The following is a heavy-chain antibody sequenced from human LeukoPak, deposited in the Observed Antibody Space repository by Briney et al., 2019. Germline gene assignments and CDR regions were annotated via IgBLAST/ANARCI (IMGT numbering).Heavy chain of an antibody. Sequence: VHPGVSVRLSWAASGFTFSNYAMSWVRQAPGKGLWWGSTISGSGDSTYYADSVKGRFTISRDNSKNTLYLQMTSLRARDTPVYSCAKERPMYYDSSGSMIDYWG. CDR1: GFTFSNYA. V-gene: IGHV3-23*01. CDR2: ISGSGDST. CDR3: AKERPMYYDSSGSMIDY. D-gene: IGHD3-22*01. J-gene: IGHJ4*01.